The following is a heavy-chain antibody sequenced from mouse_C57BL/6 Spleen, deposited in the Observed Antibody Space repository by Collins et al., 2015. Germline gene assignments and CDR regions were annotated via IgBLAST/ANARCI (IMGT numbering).Heavy chain of an antibody. V-gene: IGHV3-6*01. J-gene: IGHJ2*01. D-gene: IGHD2-4*01. CDR3: ARFHYDYVYYFDY. CDR1: GYSITSGYY. Sequence: DVQLQESGPGLVKPSQSLSLTCSVTGYSITSGYYWNWIRQFPGNKLEWMGYISYDGSNNYNPSLKNRISVTRDTSKNQFFLKLNSVTTEDTATYYCARFHYDYVYYFDYWGQGTTLTVSS. CDR2: ISYDGSN.